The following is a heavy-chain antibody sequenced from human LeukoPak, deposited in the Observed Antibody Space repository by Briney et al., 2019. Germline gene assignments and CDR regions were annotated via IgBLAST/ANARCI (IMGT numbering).Heavy chain of an antibody. Sequence: SETLSLTCAVYGGSFSGYYWSWIRQPPGKGLEWIGEINDSGSTNYNPSLKSRVTISKGTSKNQFSLKLTSVTAADTAVYYRARGYCGTTTCYTNWFDPWGQGTLVTVSS. V-gene: IGHV4-34*01. D-gene: IGHD2-2*01. J-gene: IGHJ5*02. CDR3: ARGYCGTTTCYTNWFDP. CDR2: INDSGST. CDR1: GGSFSGYY.